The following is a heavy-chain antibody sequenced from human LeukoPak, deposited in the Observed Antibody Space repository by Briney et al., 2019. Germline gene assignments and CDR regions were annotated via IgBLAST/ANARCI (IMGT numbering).Heavy chain of an antibody. CDR1: GFTFSSYG. CDR2: IWYDGSNK. J-gene: IGHJ4*02. D-gene: IGHD6-6*01. Sequence: GGSLRLSCAASGFTFSSYGMHWVRQAPGKGLEWVAVIWYDGSNKYYADSVKGRFTISRDNSKNTLYLQMNSLRAEDTAVYYCARIGYSSSSFDYWGQGTLVTVSS. CDR3: ARIGYSSSSFDY. V-gene: IGHV3-33*01.